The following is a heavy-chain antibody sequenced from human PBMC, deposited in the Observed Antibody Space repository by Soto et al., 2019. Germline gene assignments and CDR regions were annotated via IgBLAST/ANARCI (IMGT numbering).Heavy chain of an antibody. CDR1: GYSFNTYW. CDR2: IYPDDSDT. V-gene: IGHV5-51*01. Sequence: EVQLVQSGAEVKKTGESLKISCKASGYSFNTYWIGWVRQLPGKGLEWMGIIYPDDSDTRYSPSFQGQVTISADKSFTTVYLQWNSLKASDTAIYYCARPGYYDSSGFFNFDHWGQGTLVTVYS. J-gene: IGHJ4*02. CDR3: ARPGYYDSSGFFNFDH. D-gene: IGHD3-22*01.